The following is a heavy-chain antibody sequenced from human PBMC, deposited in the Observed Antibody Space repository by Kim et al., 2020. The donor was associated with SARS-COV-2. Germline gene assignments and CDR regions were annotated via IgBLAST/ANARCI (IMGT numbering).Heavy chain of an antibody. CDR3: AGLAYSSSWFYYYGMDV. CDR1: GYTFTSYA. D-gene: IGHD6-13*01. J-gene: IGHJ6*02. CDR2: INTNTGNP. Sequence: ASVKVSCKASGYTFTSYAMNWVRQAPGQGLEWMGWINTNTGNPTYAQGFTGRFVFSLDTSVSTAYLQISSLKAEDTAVYYCAGLAYSSSWFYYYGMDVWGQVTTVTVSS. V-gene: IGHV7-4-1*02.